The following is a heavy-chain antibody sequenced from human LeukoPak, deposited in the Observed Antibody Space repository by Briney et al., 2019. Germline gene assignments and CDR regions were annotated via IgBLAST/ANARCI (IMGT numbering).Heavy chain of an antibody. CDR1: GYAFTGYY. CDR3: ARVKTLIVVVRLFDY. J-gene: IGHJ4*02. D-gene: IGHD3-22*01. V-gene: IGHV1-2*02. Sequence: VASVKVPCKASGYAFTGYYMHWVRQAPGQGLEWMGWINPNSGGTNYAQKFQDRVTMTRDTSISTAFMDLSRLRSDEPAVYYCARVKTLIVVVRLFDYWGQGTQVTVSS. CDR2: INPNSGGT.